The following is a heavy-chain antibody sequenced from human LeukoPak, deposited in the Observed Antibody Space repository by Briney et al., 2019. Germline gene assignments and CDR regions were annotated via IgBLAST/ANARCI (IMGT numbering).Heavy chain of an antibody. V-gene: IGHV3-30*03. Sequence: GGSLRLSCAASEFTFSSYGIHWVRQAPGKGLEWVAVISYDGSNEYYADSVKGRFTISRDNSKNSLYLQMNSLRAEDTAVYYCARNEKWGRDYWGQGTLVTVSS. CDR2: ISYDGSNE. CDR1: EFTFSSYG. J-gene: IGHJ4*02. D-gene: IGHD1-26*01. CDR3: ARNEKWGRDY.